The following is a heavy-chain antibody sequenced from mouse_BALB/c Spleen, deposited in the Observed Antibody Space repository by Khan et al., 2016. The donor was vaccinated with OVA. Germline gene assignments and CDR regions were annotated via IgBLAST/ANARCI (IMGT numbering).Heavy chain of an antibody. D-gene: IGHD1-1*01. J-gene: IGHJ4*01. Sequence: QVQLQQSGPELVKPGASVRISCKASGSTFTNFYIHWVKQRPGQGLEWIGWIYPGNGNTKYNENFKGKATLTADKSSSTAYMLLSSLTSEDSAVYFCARGDYYGTYAMAYWGQGTSVIISS. CDR3: ARGDYYGTYAMAY. CDR2: IYPGNGNT. CDR1: GSTFTNFY. V-gene: IGHV1S56*01.